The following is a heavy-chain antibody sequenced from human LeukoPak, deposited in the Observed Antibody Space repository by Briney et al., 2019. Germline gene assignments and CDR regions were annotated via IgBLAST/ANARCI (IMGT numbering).Heavy chain of an antibody. D-gene: IGHD6-13*01. CDR1: GFTFSEYY. Sequence: GGSLRLSCAASGFTFSEYYMSWIRQAPGKGLEWVSYISSSGSIMYYADSVKGRFTISRDNAKNSLYLQMNSLRAEDTAVYYCARDRRIAAAGTYYYYMDVWGKGTTVTVSS. J-gene: IGHJ6*03. CDR2: ISSSGSIM. V-gene: IGHV3-11*01. CDR3: ARDRRIAAAGTYYYYMDV.